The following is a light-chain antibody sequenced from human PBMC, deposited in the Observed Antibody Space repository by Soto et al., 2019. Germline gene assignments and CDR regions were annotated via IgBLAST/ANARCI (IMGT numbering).Light chain of an antibody. Sequence: EIVLTQSPGTLSLSPGDTATLSCRASQSISSSYLAWYQQKPGQSPRLLIYGTSGRATGIPDRFIGSGSGTDFTLTISRLEPEDFAVYYCQQYVSSPFTFGPGT. CDR3: QQYVSSPFT. J-gene: IGKJ3*01. CDR2: GTS. CDR1: QSISSSY. V-gene: IGKV3-20*01.